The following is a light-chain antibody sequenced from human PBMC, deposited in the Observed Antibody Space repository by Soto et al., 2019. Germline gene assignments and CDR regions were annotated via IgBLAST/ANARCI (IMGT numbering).Light chain of an antibody. CDR3: QQYGSSRT. V-gene: IGKV3-20*01. J-gene: IGKJ1*01. CDR1: QSVSGSY. Sequence: EIVLTQSPGTLSLSPGERATLSCRASQSVSGSYLAWYQQKPGQAPRLLIYGASSRATGIPDRVSGSGAGTDFPLTISRLEPEDLAVYYCQQYGSSRTFGQGTKVEIQ. CDR2: GAS.